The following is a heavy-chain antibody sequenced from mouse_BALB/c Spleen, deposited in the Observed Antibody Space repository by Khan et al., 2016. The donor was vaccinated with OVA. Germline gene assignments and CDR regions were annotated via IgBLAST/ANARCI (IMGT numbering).Heavy chain of an antibody. CDR2: IRNKANGYST. Sequence: EVEMVESGGGLVQPGGSLRLSCATSGFTFTDYYITWVRQPPGKALEWLGFIRNKANGYSTEYIASVKGRFTVSRENSQSIVYLQMNTLRAEDSATYYCARETVVDIYWYLDVWGAGPTVTVSS. CDR1: GFTFTDYY. D-gene: IGHD1-1*01. J-gene: IGHJ1*01. V-gene: IGHV7-3*02. CDR3: ARETVVDIYWYLDV.